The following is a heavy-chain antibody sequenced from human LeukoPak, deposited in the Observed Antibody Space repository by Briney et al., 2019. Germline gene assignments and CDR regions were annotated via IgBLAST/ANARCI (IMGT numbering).Heavy chain of an antibody. D-gene: IGHD6-13*01. V-gene: IGHV3-21*01. J-gene: IGHJ4*02. CDR1: GFTFSSYS. CDR3: ARGELAAAGTVDY. CDR2: ISSSSSYI. Sequence: GRCLRLSCAASGFTFSSYSMNWGRQAPGKGLEWVSSISSSSSYIYYADSLKGRFTISRDNAKNSLYLQMNSLRAEDTAVYYCARGELAAAGTVDYWGQGTLVTVSS.